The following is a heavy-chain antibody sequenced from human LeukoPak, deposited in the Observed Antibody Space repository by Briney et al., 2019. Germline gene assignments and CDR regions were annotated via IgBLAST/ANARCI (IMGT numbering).Heavy chain of an antibody. Sequence: SETLSLTCNVSGGSISGYHWSWIRQPPGKGLEWLGYIYYSGSSNYNPSLKSRVTMSADTSKNQFSLKLSSVTAADTAVYYCARENYYDSRPFDYWGQGTLVTVSS. CDR3: ARENYYDSRPFDY. D-gene: IGHD3-22*01. CDR1: GGSISGYH. V-gene: IGHV4-59*12. J-gene: IGHJ4*02. CDR2: IYYSGSS.